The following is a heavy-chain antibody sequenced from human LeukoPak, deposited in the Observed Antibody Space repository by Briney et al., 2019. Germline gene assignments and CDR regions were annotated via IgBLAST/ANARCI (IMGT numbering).Heavy chain of an antibody. Sequence: SETLSLTCAVYGGSFSGYYWSRIRQPPGKGLEWIGEINHSGSTNYNPSLKSRVTISVDTSKNQFSLKLSSVTAADTAVYYCAREDVDTATTFYFDYWGQGTLVTVSS. CDR2: INHSGST. V-gene: IGHV4-34*01. CDR1: GGSFSGYY. J-gene: IGHJ4*02. D-gene: IGHD5-18*01. CDR3: AREDVDTATTFYFDY.